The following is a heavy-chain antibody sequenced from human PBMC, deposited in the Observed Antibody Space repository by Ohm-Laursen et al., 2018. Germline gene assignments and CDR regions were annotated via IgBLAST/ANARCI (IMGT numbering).Heavy chain of an antibody. Sequence: SLRLSCAAPGFTFSSYWMTWVRQAPGKGLEWVANIRKDGGETYYVDSVKGRFTISRDNAKNSLYLQINSLKGEDTAVYFCARDPTFHAFDIWGQGTMVTVSS. CDR3: ARDPTFHAFDI. D-gene: IGHD2/OR15-2a*01. J-gene: IGHJ3*02. V-gene: IGHV3-7*01. CDR1: GFTFSSYW. CDR2: IRKDGGET.